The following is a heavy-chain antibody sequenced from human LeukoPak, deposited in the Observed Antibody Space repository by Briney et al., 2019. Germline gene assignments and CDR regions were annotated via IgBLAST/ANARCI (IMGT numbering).Heavy chain of an antibody. CDR2: IYYTGRT. CDR3: ARDRPGGSSLDY. J-gene: IGHJ4*02. V-gene: IGHV4-59*01. CDR1: GGSISGAY. D-gene: IGHD6-13*01. Sequence: SETLSLTCSVSGGSISGAYWSWIRQAPGKGLEWIGYIYYTGRTDYNPSLKSRVTISVDASNNQFSLKLSSVTAADTAVYYCARDRPGGSSLDYWGQGTLVTVSS.